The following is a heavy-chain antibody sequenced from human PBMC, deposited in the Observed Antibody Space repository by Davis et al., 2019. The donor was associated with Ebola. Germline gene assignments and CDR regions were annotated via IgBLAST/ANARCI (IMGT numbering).Heavy chain of an antibody. D-gene: IGHD6-13*01. J-gene: IGHJ4*02. CDR3: ARVLDISVAAAGPFDS. CDR1: GYSFTNYC. Sequence: GESLKISCKGSGYSFTNYCIGWVRQMPGKGLEWMGIICPYDSDTRYSPSFRGQVTISADKSTSTANLQWSSLKASDTAMYYCARVLDISVAAAGPFDSWGQGTLVTVSS. CDR2: ICPYDSDT. V-gene: IGHV5-51*01.